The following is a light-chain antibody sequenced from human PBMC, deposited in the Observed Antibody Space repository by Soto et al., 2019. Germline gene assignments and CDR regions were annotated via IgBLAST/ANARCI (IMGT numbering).Light chain of an antibody. J-gene: IGKJ1*01. CDR1: QSLTNNY. CDR2: GAS. Sequence: EIVLTQSPGTLSLSPGERATLSCRASQSLTNNYFAWYQQKPGRALRLLLHGASTSATGIADRCGSRGAGTVITHTSSVQEPDDGAEYYSQEYEAVVTFGQGTKVDIK. CDR3: QEYEAVVT. V-gene: IGKV3-20*01.